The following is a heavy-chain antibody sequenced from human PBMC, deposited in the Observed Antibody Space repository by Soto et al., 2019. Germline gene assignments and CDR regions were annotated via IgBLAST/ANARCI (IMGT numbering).Heavy chain of an antibody. D-gene: IGHD6-13*01. Sequence: PGGSLRLSCAASGFTFDDYAMHWVRQAPGKGLEWVSGISWNSGSIGYADSVKGRFTISRDNAKNSLYLQMNSLTAEDTALYYCAKGSAAAGTAGELPDYWGQGTLVTVSS. CDR2: ISWNSGSI. J-gene: IGHJ4*02. V-gene: IGHV3-9*01. CDR3: AKGSAAAGTAGELPDY. CDR1: GFTFDDYA.